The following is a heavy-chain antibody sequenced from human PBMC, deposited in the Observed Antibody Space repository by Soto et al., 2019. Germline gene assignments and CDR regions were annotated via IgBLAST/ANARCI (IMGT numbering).Heavy chain of an antibody. Sequence: SETLSLTCAVYGGSFSGYYWSWIRQPPGKXLEWIGEINHSGSTNYNPSLKSRVTISVDTSKNQFSLKLSSVTAADTAVYYFGIDRLSNRRSTSMFGVVITEVNWFEPGGQGTL. CDR2: INHSGST. CDR3: GIDRLSNRRSTSMFGVVITEVNWFEP. CDR1: GGSFSGYY. J-gene: IGHJ5*02. D-gene: IGHD3-3*01. V-gene: IGHV4-34*01.